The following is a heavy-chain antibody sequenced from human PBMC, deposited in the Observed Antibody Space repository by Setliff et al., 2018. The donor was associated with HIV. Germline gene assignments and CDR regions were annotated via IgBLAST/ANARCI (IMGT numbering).Heavy chain of an antibody. CDR3: AWGMTAIPEY. V-gene: IGHV4-34*01. Sequence: PSETLSLTCAVYGGSFSGYFCIWVRQPPGEGLEWIGEIGHGGSTNYNPSLESRVTISVDTSNKQFSLHLSSVTAADTAVYYCAWGMTAIPEYWGQGTLVTSPQ. J-gene: IGHJ4*02. D-gene: IGHD2-21*02. CDR2: IGHGGST. CDR1: GGSFSGYF.